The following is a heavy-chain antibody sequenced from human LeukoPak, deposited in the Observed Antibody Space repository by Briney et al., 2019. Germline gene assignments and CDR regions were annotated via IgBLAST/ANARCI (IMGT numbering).Heavy chain of an antibody. CDR1: GFTFSTHW. V-gene: IGHV3-7*01. Sequence: PGGSLRLSCTASGFTFSTHWMTWVRQAPGMGLEWVANIKEDESEKYYVDSVKGRFTISRDNAKNSVYLQMDSLRAEDTAMYYCARDVYGGYFDYWGQGTLVTVSS. CDR2: IKEDESEK. CDR3: ARDVYGGYFDY. D-gene: IGHD4-23*01. J-gene: IGHJ4*02.